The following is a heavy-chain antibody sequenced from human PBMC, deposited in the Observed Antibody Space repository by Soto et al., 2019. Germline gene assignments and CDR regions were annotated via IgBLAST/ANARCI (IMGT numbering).Heavy chain of an antibody. Sequence: GASVKVSCKASGYTFTSYGISWVRQAPGQGLEWMGWISAYNGNTNYAQKLQGRVTMTTDTSTSTAYMELRCRRSDGTAVYYCARCRGLDYYDSSGYYFGAFDIWGQGTMVTVSS. CDR3: ARCRGLDYYDSSGYYFGAFDI. D-gene: IGHD3-22*01. CDR2: ISAYNGNT. J-gene: IGHJ3*02. CDR1: GYTFTSYG. V-gene: IGHV1-18*01.